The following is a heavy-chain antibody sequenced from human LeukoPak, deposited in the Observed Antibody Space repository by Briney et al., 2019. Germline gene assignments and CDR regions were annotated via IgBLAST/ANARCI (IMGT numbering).Heavy chain of an antibody. V-gene: IGHV4-34*01. D-gene: IGHD5-12*01. CDR2: INHSGSS. CDR3: AREGYSGYDFNY. Sequence: SETLSLTCAVYGGSFSGYYWSWIRQPPGKGLEWIGEINHSGSSNYNPSLKSRVTISVDTSKNQFSLRLTPVTAADTAVYYCAREGYSGYDFNYWGQGTLVTVSS. J-gene: IGHJ4*02. CDR1: GGSFSGYY.